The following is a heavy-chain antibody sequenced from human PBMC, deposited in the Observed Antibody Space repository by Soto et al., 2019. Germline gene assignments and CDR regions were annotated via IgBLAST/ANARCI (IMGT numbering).Heavy chain of an antibody. D-gene: IGHD5-18*01. CDR3: ARDRAHSYGYAEIDY. CDR2: IGAYNGNT. V-gene: IGHV1-18*01. J-gene: IGHJ4*02. Sequence: ASVKVSCKASGYTFTSYGISCVRQAPGQGLEWMGWIGAYNGNTNYAQKLQGRVTMTTDTSTSTAYMELRSLRSDDTAVYYCARDRAHSYGYAEIDYWGQGTLVTVSS. CDR1: GYTFTSYG.